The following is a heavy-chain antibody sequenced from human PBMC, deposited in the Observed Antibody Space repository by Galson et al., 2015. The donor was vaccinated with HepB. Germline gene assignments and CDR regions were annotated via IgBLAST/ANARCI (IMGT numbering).Heavy chain of an antibody. CDR2: TYYRSKWYS. D-gene: IGHD6-19*01. Sequence: SVSSNDAAWNWIRQSPSRGLEWLGRTYYRSKWYSDYAVSVKSRVTINPDTSKNQFSLQLNSVTPEDTAVYYCARTAPVVASSDSPGDDAFDIWGQGTMVTVSS. CDR3: ARTAPVVASSDSPGDDAFDI. CDR1: SVSSNDAA. J-gene: IGHJ3*02. V-gene: IGHV6-1*01.